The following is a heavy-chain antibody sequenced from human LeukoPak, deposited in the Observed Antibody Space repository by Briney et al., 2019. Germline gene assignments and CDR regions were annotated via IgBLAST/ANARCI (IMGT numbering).Heavy chain of an antibody. J-gene: IGHJ5*02. V-gene: IGHV1-69*04. CDR2: IIPILGIA. Sequence: SVKVSCKASGGTFSSYAISWVRQAPGQGLEWMGRIIPILGIANYAQKFQGRVTITADKSTSTAYMELSSLRSEDTAVYYCARGRECSSTSCLLSENWFDPRGQGTLVTVSS. D-gene: IGHD2-2*01. CDR1: GGTFSSYA. CDR3: ARGRECSSTSCLLSENWFDP.